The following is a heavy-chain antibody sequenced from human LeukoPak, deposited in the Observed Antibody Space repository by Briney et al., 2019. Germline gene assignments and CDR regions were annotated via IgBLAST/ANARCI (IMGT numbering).Heavy chain of an antibody. V-gene: IGHV4-38-2*02. CDR2: IYHSGRT. J-gene: IGHJ3*02. CDR3: ARVEGSSWYDAFDI. Sequence: SETLSLTCTVSGYSISSGDYWGWIRQPPGKGLEWIGSIYHSGRTYYNPSLKSRVTISVDTSKNQVSLILTSVTAADTAVYYCARVEGSSWYDAFDIWGQGTMVTVSS. CDR1: GYSISSGDY. D-gene: IGHD6-13*01.